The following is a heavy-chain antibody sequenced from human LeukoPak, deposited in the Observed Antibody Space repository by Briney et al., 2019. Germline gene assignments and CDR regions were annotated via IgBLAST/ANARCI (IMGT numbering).Heavy chain of an antibody. Sequence: ASVKVSCKASGYTFTAYYMHWLRQAPGQGLEWMGWINPNSGGTKYAQKFQGRVTMTRDTSISTAYMELSSLSSDDSAVYYCARDSRGAYNFDFWGQGTLVTVSS. CDR1: GYTFTAYY. V-gene: IGHV1-2*02. CDR3: ARDSRGAYNFDF. J-gene: IGHJ4*02. CDR2: INPNSGGT. D-gene: IGHD3-10*01.